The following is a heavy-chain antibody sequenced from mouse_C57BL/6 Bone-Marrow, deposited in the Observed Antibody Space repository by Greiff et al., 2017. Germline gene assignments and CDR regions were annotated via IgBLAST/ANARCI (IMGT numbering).Heavy chain of an antibody. J-gene: IGHJ2*01. Sequence: EVMLVESGEGLVKPGGSLKLSCAASGFTFSSYAMSWVRQTPEKRLEWVAYISSGGDYIYYADTVKGRFTISRDNARNTLYLQMSSLKSEDTAMYYCTRNYGSIHCDYWGQGTTLTVSS. V-gene: IGHV5-9-1*02. CDR2: ISSGGDYI. D-gene: IGHD1-1*01. CDR3: TRNYGSIHCDY. CDR1: GFTFSSYA.